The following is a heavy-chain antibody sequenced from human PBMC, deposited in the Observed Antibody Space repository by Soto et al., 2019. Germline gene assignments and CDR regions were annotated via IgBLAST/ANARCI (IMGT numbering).Heavy chain of an antibody. D-gene: IGHD2-15*01. CDR2: ISYDGSNK. CDR3: AKTLCGGSCYYDY. Sequence: GGSLRLSCAASGFTFSSYGMHWVRHAPGKGLEWVAVISYDGSNKYYADSVKGRFTISRDNSKNTLYLQMNSLRAEDTAVYYCAKTLCGGSCYYDYWGQGTLVTVSS. CDR1: GFTFSSYG. J-gene: IGHJ4*02. V-gene: IGHV3-30*18.